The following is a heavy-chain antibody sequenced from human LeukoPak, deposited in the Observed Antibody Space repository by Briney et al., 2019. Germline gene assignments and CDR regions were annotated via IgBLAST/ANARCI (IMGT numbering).Heavy chain of an antibody. D-gene: IGHD1-14*01. CDR1: GFSFSQHT. Sequence: PGGYLRLSCAASGFSFSQHTMNWVRQAPGKGLEWLSCISSGSDSIHYADSVKGRFTIPRDNAKNSLSLRMNSLTAEDTALYFCTRDRPLGQSSSDYWGQGTLVTVSS. CDR2: ISSGSDSI. V-gene: IGHV3-21*01. J-gene: IGHJ4*02. CDR3: TRDRPLGQSSSDY.